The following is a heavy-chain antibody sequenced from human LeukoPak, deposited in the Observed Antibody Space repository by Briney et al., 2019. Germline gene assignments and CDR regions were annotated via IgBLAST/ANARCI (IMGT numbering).Heavy chain of an antibody. CDR2: IYTSGST. Sequence: PSETLSLTCTVSGGSISSGSYYWSWIRQPAGKGLEWIGRIYTSGSTNYNPSLKSRVTISVDSSKNQFSLKLSSVTAADTAVYYCARVVAARSGAFDIWGQGTMVTVSS. D-gene: IGHD6-6*01. V-gene: IGHV4-61*02. CDR1: GGSISSGSYY. CDR3: ARVVAARSGAFDI. J-gene: IGHJ3*02.